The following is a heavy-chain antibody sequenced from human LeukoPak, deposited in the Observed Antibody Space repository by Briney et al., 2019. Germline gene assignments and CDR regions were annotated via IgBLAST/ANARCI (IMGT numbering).Heavy chain of an antibody. CDR1: GFTLSSNY. V-gene: IGHV3-53*01. J-gene: IGHJ6*03. CDR2: ISSGGST. Sequence: GGSLRLSCAASGFTLSSNYMSWVRQAPGKWLEWVSVISSGGSTYYADSVKGRFTISIDNSKNTLYLQMNSLRAEDTPVDACARDHPGDRVATRFRFCYKDVSGKGTKATVSS. CDR3: ARDHPGDRVATRFRFCYKDV. D-gene: IGHD5-12*01.